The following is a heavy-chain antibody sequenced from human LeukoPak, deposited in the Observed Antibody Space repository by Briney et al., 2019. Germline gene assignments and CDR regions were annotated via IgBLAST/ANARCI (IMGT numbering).Heavy chain of an antibody. Sequence: GGSLRLSCAASGFTFISYWMRWVRQAPGKGLVWVSRVNSDGSSTTYADSVKGRFTISRDNAKNTLYLQMNSLRAEDTAVYYCARGRYYAMDVWGQGTTVTVSS. CDR1: GFTFISYW. CDR2: VNSDGSST. CDR3: ARGRYYAMDV. V-gene: IGHV3-74*01. J-gene: IGHJ6*02.